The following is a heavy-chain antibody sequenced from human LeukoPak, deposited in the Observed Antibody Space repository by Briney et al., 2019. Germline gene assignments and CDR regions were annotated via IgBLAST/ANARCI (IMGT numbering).Heavy chain of an antibody. CDR3: ATYYDSSGYWTLDAFDI. J-gene: IGHJ3*02. CDR2: FDPEDGET. V-gene: IGHV1-24*01. D-gene: IGHD3-22*01. CDR1: GYTLTELS. Sequence: ASVKVSCKVSGYTLTELSMHWVRQAPGKGLEWMGGFDPEDGETIYAQKFQGRVTMTEDTSTDTAYMELSSLRSEDTAVYYCATYYDSSGYWTLDAFDIWGQGTMVTVSS.